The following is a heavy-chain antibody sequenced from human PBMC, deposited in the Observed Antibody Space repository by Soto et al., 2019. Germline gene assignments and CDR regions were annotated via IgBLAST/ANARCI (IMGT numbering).Heavy chain of an antibody. J-gene: IGHJ6*02. Sequence: GGSLRLSCAASEFTFSNYAMSWVRQAPGKGLEWVSYISSSSSTIYYADSVKGRSTISRDNAKNSLYLQINSLRDEDTAVYYCARVIMDVWGQGTTVTVSS. V-gene: IGHV3-48*02. CDR3: ARVIMDV. CDR2: ISSSSSTI. CDR1: EFTFSNYA.